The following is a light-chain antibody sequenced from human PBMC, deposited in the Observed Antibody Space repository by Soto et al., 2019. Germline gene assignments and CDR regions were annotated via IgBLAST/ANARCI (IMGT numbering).Light chain of an antibody. CDR3: QQYGRSPFT. CDR1: QSVSSNN. J-gene: IGKJ3*01. CDR2: GAS. V-gene: IGKV3-20*01. Sequence: EIVLTQSPGTLSLSPGERATLSCRASQSVSSNNLAWYQQRRGQAPRVVIYGASTRATGIPERFSGSGSGTDFTITISRLDPDDFAVTYCQQYGRSPFTFGPRTKVDIK.